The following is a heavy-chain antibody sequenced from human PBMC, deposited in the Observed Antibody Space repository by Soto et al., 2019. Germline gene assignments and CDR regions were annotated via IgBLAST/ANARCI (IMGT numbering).Heavy chain of an antibody. V-gene: IGHV1-18*01. J-gene: IGHJ6*03. CDR2: ISAYNGNT. CDR3: ARGSDDYIWGSYSFYYMDV. CDR1: GYTFTSYG. Sequence: ASVKVSCKASGYTFTSYGISWVRQAPGQGLEWMGWISAYNGNTNYAQKLQGRVTMTTDTSTSTAYMELRSLRSDDTAVYYCARGSDDYIWGSYSFYYMDVWGKGTTITVSS. D-gene: IGHD3-16*01.